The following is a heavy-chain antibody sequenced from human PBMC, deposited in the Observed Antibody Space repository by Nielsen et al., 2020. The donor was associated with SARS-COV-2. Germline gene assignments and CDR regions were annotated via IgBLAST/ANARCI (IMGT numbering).Heavy chain of an antibody. CDR3: ARDQDFYDSSGFDY. J-gene: IGHJ4*02. CDR2: ISWNSGNI. D-gene: IGHD3-22*01. CDR1: GFTFDDYA. V-gene: IGHV3-9*01. Sequence: SLKISCAASGFTFDDYAMHWVRQAPGKGLEWVSGISWNSGNIGYVDSVKGRFTISRDNAKNSLYLQMNSLRAEDTAVYYCARDQDFYDSSGFDYWGQGTLVTVSS.